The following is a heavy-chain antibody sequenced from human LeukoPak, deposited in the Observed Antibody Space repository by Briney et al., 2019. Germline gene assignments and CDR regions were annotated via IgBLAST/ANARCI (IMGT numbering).Heavy chain of an antibody. CDR2: INTDGSST. J-gene: IGHJ5*02. CDR3: ARASYYYENWFDP. V-gene: IGHV3-74*01. CDR1: GFTFSGDW. D-gene: IGHD3-22*01. Sequence: PGGSLRLSCAASGFTFSGDWMHWVRQAPGKGLVRVSRINTDGSSTTYADSVKGRLTISRDNAKNTLYLQMNSLRAEDTAVYYCARASYYYENWFDPWGQGTLVTVSS.